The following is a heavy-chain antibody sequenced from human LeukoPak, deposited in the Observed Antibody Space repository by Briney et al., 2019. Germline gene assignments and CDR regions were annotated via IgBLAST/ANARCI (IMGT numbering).Heavy chain of an antibody. CDR3: ARDPDELLPYYFDY. V-gene: IGHV3-48*01. Sequence: GGSLRLSCAASGFTFSSYSMNWVRQAPGKGLEWVSYISSSSSTIYYADSMKGRSTISRDNAKNSLYLQMNSLRAEDTAVYYCARDPDELLPYYFDYWGQGTLVTVSS. J-gene: IGHJ4*02. CDR1: GFTFSSYS. CDR2: ISSSSSTI. D-gene: IGHD2-15*01.